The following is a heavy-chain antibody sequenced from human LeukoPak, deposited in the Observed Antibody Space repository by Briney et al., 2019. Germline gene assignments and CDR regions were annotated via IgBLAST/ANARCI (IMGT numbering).Heavy chain of an antibody. Sequence: SETLSLTCAVYGGSFSGYYWSWIRQPPGEGLEWIGEINHSGSTNYNPSLKSRVTISVDTSKNQFSLKLSSVTAADTAVYYCARAAPRIYYGSGSYYFNWFDPWGQGTLVTVSS. V-gene: IGHV4-34*01. D-gene: IGHD3-10*01. CDR2: INHSGST. J-gene: IGHJ5*02. CDR1: GGSFSGYY. CDR3: ARAAPRIYYGSGSYYFNWFDP.